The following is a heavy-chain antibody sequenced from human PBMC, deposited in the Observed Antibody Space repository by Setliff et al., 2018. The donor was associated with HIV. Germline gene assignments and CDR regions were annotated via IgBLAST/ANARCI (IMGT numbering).Heavy chain of an antibody. CDR2: MFYSGST. J-gene: IGHJ4*02. CDR1: GGSFNGYY. V-gene: IGHV4-34*12. Sequence: SETLSLTCAVYGGSFNGYYWSWIRQPPGRGLEWIGNMFYSGSTYYNPALKSRVTISVDTSKNQFSLKLSSVTAADTAVYYCARHSPSDYWGQGTLVTVSS. CDR3: ARHSPSDY.